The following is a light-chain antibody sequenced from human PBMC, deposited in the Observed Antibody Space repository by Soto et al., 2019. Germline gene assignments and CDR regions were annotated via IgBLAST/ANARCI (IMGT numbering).Light chain of an antibody. Sequence: DIQMTQSPSSVSASVGDRVTITCRASQDISSWLAWYQQKPAKAPKLLIYVASSLQSGLPSRFSGSGSGTDFTLTISSLQPEDVATYYCQQANSFPLTFGGGTKVDIK. CDR1: QDISSW. V-gene: IGKV1-12*01. CDR3: QQANSFPLT. CDR2: VAS. J-gene: IGKJ4*01.